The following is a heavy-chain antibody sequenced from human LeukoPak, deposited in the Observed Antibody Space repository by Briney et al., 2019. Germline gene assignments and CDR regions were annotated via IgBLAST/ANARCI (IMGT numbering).Heavy chain of an antibody. CDR3: AKRPVRNRNYDFDY. CDR1: GFTFSSYA. J-gene: IGHJ4*02. Sequence: GGSLRLSCAASGFTFSSYAMRWVRQAPGKGLEWVSGISCSGGSTDYADSVKGRFTISRDNSKNTLYLQMNSLRAEDMAVYYCAKRPVRNRNYDFDYWGQGSLVTVSS. D-gene: IGHD4-11*01. V-gene: IGHV3-23*01. CDR2: ISCSGGST.